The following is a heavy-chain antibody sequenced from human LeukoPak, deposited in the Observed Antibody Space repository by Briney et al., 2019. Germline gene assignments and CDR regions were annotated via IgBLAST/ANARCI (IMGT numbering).Heavy chain of an antibody. CDR3: AYTLVLMHMGPFDV. Sequence: ESGPTLVNPTQTLTLTCSFSGFSLNTSGVGVGWIRQPPGKALEWLAVIFWGDDKRYSPSQKDRLTITKDTSKNQVVLTLTNLDPVDTATYYCAYTLVLMHMGPFDVWGQGTMVTVSS. D-gene: IGHD3-16*01. CDR1: GFSLNTSGVG. J-gene: IGHJ3*01. CDR2: IFWGDDK. V-gene: IGHV2-5*02.